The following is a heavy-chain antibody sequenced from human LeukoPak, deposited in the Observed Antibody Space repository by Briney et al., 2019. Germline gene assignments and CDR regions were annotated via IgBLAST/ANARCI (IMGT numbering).Heavy chain of an antibody. V-gene: IGHV4-59*01. Sequence: PSETLSLTCTVSGGSISSYYWSWIRQPPGKGLEWIGYIYYSGSTNYNPSLKSRVTISVDTSKNQFSLKLSSVTAADTAVYYCARAEYYFDYWGQGTLVTVSS. CDR1: GGSISSYY. CDR3: ARAEYYFDY. J-gene: IGHJ4*02. CDR2: IYYSGST.